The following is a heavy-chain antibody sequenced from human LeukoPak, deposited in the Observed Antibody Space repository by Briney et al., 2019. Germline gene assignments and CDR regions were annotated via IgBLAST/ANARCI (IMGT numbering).Heavy chain of an antibody. CDR3: ARDLFGPLDSSGYYCDY. J-gene: IGHJ4*02. D-gene: IGHD3-22*01. V-gene: IGHV1-69*05. CDR1: GGTFSSYA. Sequence: SVKVSCKAPGGTFSSYAISWVRQAPGQGLEWMGRIIPIFGTANYAQKFQGRVTITTDESTSTAYMELGSLRSEDTAVYYCARDLFGPLDSSGYYCDYWGQGTLVTVSS. CDR2: IIPIFGTA.